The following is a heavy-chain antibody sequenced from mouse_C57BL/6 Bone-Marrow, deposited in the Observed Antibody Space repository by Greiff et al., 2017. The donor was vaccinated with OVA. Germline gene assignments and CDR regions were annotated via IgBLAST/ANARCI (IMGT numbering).Heavy chain of an antibody. CDR1: GYTFTSYT. J-gene: IGHJ3*01. CDR2: INPSSGYT. CDR3: ARGLLRAWFAY. D-gene: IGHD1-1*01. V-gene: IGHV1-4*01. Sequence: VQLQQSGAELARPGASVKMSCKASGYTFTSYTMHWVKQRPGQGLEWIGYINPSSGYTKYNQKFKDKATLTADKSSSPAYMQLSSLTSEDSAVYYCARGLLRAWFAYWGQGTLVTVSA.